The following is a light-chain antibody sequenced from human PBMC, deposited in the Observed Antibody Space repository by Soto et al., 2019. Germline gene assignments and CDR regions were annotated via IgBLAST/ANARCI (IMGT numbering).Light chain of an antibody. CDR3: QKYNEWPLT. CDR1: QSVNSM. J-gene: IGKJ4*01. V-gene: IGKV3-15*01. Sequence: EIVRTQSPATLSVSPGERATLSCRASQSVNSMLAWYQQKPGQAPRLLIYGASTRATGIPARFSGSGSGTEFTLTISSLQSEDFAVYYCQKYNEWPLTFGGGTKVDIK. CDR2: GAS.